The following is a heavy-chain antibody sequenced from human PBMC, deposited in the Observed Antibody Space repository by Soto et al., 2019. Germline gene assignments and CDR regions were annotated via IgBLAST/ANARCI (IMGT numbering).Heavy chain of an antibody. Sequence: PGESLKISCKGSGYSFTSYWIGWVRQMPGKGLEWMGIIYPGDSDTRYSPSFQGQVTISADKSISTAYLQWSSLKASDTAMYYCARRSSSSSHYYYYYYMDVWGKGTTVTVSS. CDR3: ARRSSSSSHYYYYYYMDV. V-gene: IGHV5-51*01. D-gene: IGHD6-6*01. CDR2: IYPGDSDT. CDR1: GYSFTSYW. J-gene: IGHJ6*03.